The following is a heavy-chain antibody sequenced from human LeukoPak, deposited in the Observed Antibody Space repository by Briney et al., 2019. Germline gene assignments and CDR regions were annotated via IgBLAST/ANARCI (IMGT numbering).Heavy chain of an antibody. CDR3: ARMWSTATSGWNWFDP. Sequence: ASVKVSCKASGYIFTDYYVYWVRQAPGQGLEWMGWINPNSGDTNYAQKFQGRVTMTRDTSISTAYMELSSLRSDDTAMYYCARMWSTATSGWNWFDPWGQGTLVTVSS. J-gene: IGHJ5*02. CDR1: GYIFTDYY. D-gene: IGHD6-13*01. V-gene: IGHV1-2*02. CDR2: INPNSGDT.